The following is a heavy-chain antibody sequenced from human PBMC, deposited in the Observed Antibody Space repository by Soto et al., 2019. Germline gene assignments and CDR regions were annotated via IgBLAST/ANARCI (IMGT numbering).Heavy chain of an antibody. D-gene: IGHD3-22*01. CDR2: IFYSGGT. V-gene: IGHV4-39*01. Sequence: QLLLQESGPGLVKPSETLSLTCTVSCGSILDSTYYWAWIRQSPGKGLEWIGTIFYSGGTFYTPSLKSRVTMSVDTSNNQFSLKLSSVTAADTAVYYCARQASGYYYGWFDPWGQGTLVTVSS. CDR3: ARQASGYYYGWFDP. CDR1: CGSILDSTYY. J-gene: IGHJ5*02.